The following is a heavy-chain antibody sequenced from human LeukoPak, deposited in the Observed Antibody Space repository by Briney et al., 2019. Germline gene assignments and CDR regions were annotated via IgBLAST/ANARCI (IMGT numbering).Heavy chain of an antibody. CDR1: GFTFSSYS. CDR2: ISSSSSYI. J-gene: IGHJ5*02. V-gene: IGHV3-21*01. CDR3: ARDRVGVQVPAANTNWFDP. Sequence: GRSLRLSCAASGFTFSSYSMNWVRQAPGKGLEWVSSISSSSSYIYYADSVKGRFTISRDNSKNTLYLQMNSLRAEDTAVYYCARDRVGVQVPAANTNWFDPWGQGTLVTVSS. D-gene: IGHD2-2*01.